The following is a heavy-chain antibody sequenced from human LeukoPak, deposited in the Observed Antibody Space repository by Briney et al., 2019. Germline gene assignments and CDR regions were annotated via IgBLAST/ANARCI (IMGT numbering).Heavy chain of an antibody. D-gene: IGHD5-18*01. J-gene: IGHJ4*02. Sequence: PSETLSLTCTVSGYSISSAYGGWIRQPPGKGLEWIAPISHSGSTYYTPSLKSRVTISGDTSQSQYSPKLSSVTAADTAVYYCARVNTVMATFDDWGQGTLVTVSS. CDR1: GYSISSAY. CDR2: ISHSGST. V-gene: IGHV4-38-2*02. CDR3: ARVNTVMATFDD.